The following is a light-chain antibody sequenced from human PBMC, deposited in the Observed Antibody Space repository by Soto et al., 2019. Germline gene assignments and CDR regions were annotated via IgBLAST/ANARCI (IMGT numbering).Light chain of an antibody. CDR1: QSITSIY. V-gene: IGKV3-20*01. CDR2: GAS. CDR3: QHYGSSPFT. Sequence: EIVLTQSPGTLSLSPGERATLSCRASQSITSIYLAWYQQKPGQAPSLLIYGASSRATGIPDRFSGSGSGTDFTLTISKLEPEDFAVYYCQHYGSSPFTFGQGTRLEIK. J-gene: IGKJ5*01.